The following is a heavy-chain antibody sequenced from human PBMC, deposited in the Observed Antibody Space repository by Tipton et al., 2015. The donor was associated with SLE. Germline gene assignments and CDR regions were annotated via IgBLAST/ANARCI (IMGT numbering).Heavy chain of an antibody. D-gene: IGHD1-26*01. J-gene: IGHJ4*02. CDR3: ARDPKTYSGSHRFDY. CDR2: IYSSGST. V-gene: IGHV4-4*07. Sequence: TLSLTCTVSGGSISSYYWSWIRQPAGKGLEWIGRIYSSGSTNYNSSLRSRVTMSVDTSKNQFSLILSSVTAADTAVYYCARDPKTYSGSHRFDYWGQGTLVTVSS. CDR1: GGSISSYY.